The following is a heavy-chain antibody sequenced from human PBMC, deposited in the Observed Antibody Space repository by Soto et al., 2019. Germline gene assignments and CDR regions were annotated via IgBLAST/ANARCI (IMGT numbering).Heavy chain of an antibody. D-gene: IGHD2-21*02. Sequence: EVQLVESGGGLVQPGGSLRLSCAASGFTFSSYSMNWIRQAPGKGLEWVSYISSSSSIINYADSVKGRFTISRDNAKNSLYLQMNSLRSEDTAGYYGVRVHCGCDCRRGYWGQGTLVTVSS. V-gene: IGHV3-48*01. J-gene: IGHJ4*02. CDR2: ISSSSSII. CDR3: VRVHCGCDCRRGY. CDR1: GFTFSSYS.